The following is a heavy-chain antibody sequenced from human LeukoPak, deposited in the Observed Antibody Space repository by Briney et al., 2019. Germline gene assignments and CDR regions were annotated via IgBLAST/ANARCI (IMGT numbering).Heavy chain of an antibody. Sequence: SETLSLTCTVSGGSISSSGYYWGWIRQPPGKGLERIGSIYFSGNTYYNPSLKSRVTISVDTSKNQFSLKLSSVTAADTALYFCARRHTNDYGQPYFDYWGQGTLVTVSS. CDR1: GGSISSSGYY. CDR2: IYFSGNT. V-gene: IGHV4-39*01. CDR3: ARRHTNDYGQPYFDY. J-gene: IGHJ4*02. D-gene: IGHD4/OR15-4a*01.